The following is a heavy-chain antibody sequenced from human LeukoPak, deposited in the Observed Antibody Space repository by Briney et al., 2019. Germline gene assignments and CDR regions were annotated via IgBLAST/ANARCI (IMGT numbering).Heavy chain of an antibody. V-gene: IGHV3-23*01. CDR2: IRSGGENT. D-gene: IGHD2/OR15-2a*01. J-gene: IGHJ4*02. Sequence: GGSLRLSCAASGFTFSTYSMSWVRQAPGKGLEWVSAIRSGGENTYYADSVRGRFTISRDNSRGTLSLQMNSLRAEDTVVYAILSWDGRGSFYWGQGTLVTVSS. CDR1: GFTFSTYS. CDR3: LSWDGRGSFY.